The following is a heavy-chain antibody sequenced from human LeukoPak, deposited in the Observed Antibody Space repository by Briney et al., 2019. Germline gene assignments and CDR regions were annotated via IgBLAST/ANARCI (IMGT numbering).Heavy chain of an antibody. CDR3: AREAATSGPVYFDY. V-gene: IGHV1-69*13. CDR2: IIPIFGTA. CDR1: GGTFSSYA. J-gene: IGHJ4*02. Sequence: ASVKVSCKASGGTFSSYAISWVRQPPGQGLEWMGGIIPIFGTANYAQKFQGRVTITADESTSTAYMELSSLRSEDTAVYYCAREAATSGPVYFDYWGQGTLVTVSS. D-gene: IGHD2-15*01.